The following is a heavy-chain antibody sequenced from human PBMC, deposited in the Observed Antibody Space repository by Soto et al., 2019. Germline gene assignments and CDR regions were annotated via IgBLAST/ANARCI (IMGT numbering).Heavy chain of an antibody. V-gene: IGHV1-3*01. CDR3: ARTVSRYYYDSSGYDY. Sequence: VRQAPGQRLEWMGWINAGNGNTKYSQKFQGRVTITRDTSASTAYMELSSLRSEDTAAYYCARTVSRYYYDSSGYDYWGQGTLVTVSS. J-gene: IGHJ4*02. D-gene: IGHD3-22*01. CDR2: INAGNGNT.